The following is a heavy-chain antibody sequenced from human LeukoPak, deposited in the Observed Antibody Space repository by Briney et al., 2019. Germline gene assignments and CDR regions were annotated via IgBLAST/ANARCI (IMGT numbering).Heavy chain of an antibody. Sequence: ASVKVSCKASGYTFPSYFMHWVRQAPGQGLEWMGILNPSGGSTSYAQKFQGRATLTRATSTSTVYMELSSLRSEDTAVYYCASVYNYGMDVWGQGTTVIVSS. V-gene: IGHV1-46*01. CDR2: LNPSGGST. CDR3: ASVYNYGMDV. J-gene: IGHJ6*02. CDR1: GYTFPSYF.